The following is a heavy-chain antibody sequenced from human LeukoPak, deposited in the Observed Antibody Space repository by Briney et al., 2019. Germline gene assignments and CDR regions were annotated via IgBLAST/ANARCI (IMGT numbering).Heavy chain of an antibody. D-gene: IGHD3-10*01. CDR3: ARVEGYGSGSYTFDY. V-gene: IGHV1-46*01. CDR2: INPSGGST. CDR1: GYTFTSYY. J-gene: IGHJ4*02. Sequence: ASVKVSCKAPGYTFTSYYMHWVRQAPGQGLEWMGIINPSGGSTSYAQKFQGRVTMTRDTSTSTVYMELSSLRSEDTAVYYCARVEGYGSGSYTFDYWGQGTLVTVSS.